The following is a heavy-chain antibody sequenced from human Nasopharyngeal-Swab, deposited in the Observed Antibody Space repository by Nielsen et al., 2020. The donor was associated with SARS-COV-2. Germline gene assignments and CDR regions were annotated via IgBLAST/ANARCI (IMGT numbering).Heavy chain of an antibody. D-gene: IGHD1-7*01. CDR3: ARELRRLRNWFDP. CDR1: GFTFSSYG. Sequence: GGSLTLSCAASGFTFSSYGMHWVRQAPGKGLEWVAVISYDGSNKYYADSVKGRFTISRDNSKNTLYLQMNSLRAEDTAVYYCARELRRLRNWFDPWGQGTLVTVSS. J-gene: IGHJ5*02. CDR2: ISYDGSNK. V-gene: IGHV3-30*03.